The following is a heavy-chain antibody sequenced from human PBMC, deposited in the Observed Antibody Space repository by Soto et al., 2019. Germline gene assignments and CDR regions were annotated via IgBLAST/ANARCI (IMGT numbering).Heavy chain of an antibody. CDR1: GGSISSGGYS. CDR2: MYHSGST. D-gene: IGHD2-21*02. Sequence: SETLSLTCAVSGGSISSGGYSWSWIRQPPGKGLEWIGYMYHSGSTDYNPSFKSRVTISVDTSKNQFSLKLNSVTAADTAVYYCARDLWGYCGTDCYPLDVWGQGTTVTVSS. J-gene: IGHJ6*02. V-gene: IGHV4-61*08. CDR3: ARDLWGYCGTDCYPLDV.